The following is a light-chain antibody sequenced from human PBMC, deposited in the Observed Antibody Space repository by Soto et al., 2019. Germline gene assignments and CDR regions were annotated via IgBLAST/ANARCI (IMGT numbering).Light chain of an antibody. Sequence: QSALTQPPSASGSPGQSVTISCTGTSSDVGSYNYVSWYQQHPGKAPKLMIYEVSKRPSGVPDRFSGSKSGNTASLTVSGLQAEDEADYYCSSYAGSNNLNVFGTGTKVTVL. CDR3: SSYAGSNNLNV. CDR2: EVS. CDR1: SSDVGSYNY. V-gene: IGLV2-8*01. J-gene: IGLJ1*01.